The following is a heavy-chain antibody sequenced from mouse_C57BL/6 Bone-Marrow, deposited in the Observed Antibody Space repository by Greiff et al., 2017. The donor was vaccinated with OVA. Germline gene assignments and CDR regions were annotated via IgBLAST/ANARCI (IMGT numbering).Heavy chain of an antibody. Sequence: EVKLQESGGDLVKPGGSLKLSCAASGFTFSSYGMSWVRQTPDKRLEWVATISSGGSYTYYPDSVKGRFTISRDNAKNTLYLQMSSLKSEDTAMYYCARHCGSRYFDYWGQGTTLTVSS. V-gene: IGHV5-6*01. J-gene: IGHJ2*01. CDR1: GFTFSSYG. CDR2: ISSGGSYT. D-gene: IGHD1-1*01. CDR3: ARHCGSRYFDY.